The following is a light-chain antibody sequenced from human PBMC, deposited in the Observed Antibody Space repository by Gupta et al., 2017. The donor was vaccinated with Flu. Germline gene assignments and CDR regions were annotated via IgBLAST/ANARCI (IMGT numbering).Light chain of an antibody. Sequence: GTLSLSPGERATLSCRASQSVSSSILAWYQQKPGQAPRLLIYGASNRATGIPDRFSGSGSGTDFTLTIYRLEPEDFAVYYCQQYGHSPWTFGQGTKVEVK. CDR2: GAS. V-gene: IGKV3-20*01. CDR1: QSVSSSI. J-gene: IGKJ1*01. CDR3: QQYGHSPWT.